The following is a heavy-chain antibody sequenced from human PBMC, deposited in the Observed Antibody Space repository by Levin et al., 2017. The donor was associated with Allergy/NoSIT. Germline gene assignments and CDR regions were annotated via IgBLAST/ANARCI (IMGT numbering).Heavy chain of an antibody. D-gene: IGHD2-15*01. Sequence: GGSLRLSCAASGFTFSSYSMNWVRQAPGKGLEWISHIRHNSETISYADSVKGRFTSSSDNAKNLLYLQMNSLRVADTAVYYCARDSSWSSDSWGQGTLVTVSS. J-gene: IGHJ4*02. CDR3: ARDSSWSSDS. V-gene: IGHV3-48*04. CDR1: GFTFSSYS. CDR2: IRHNSETI.